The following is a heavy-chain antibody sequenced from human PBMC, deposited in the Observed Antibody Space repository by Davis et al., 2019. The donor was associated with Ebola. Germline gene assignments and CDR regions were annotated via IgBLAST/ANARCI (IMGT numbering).Heavy chain of an antibody. V-gene: IGHV4-4*02. D-gene: IGHD4-17*01. Sequence: SETLSLTCTVSGDSISSNNWWSWVRQAPGKGLEWIGEIFHGGNTNYNPSLRGRVTMSVDKSKNQFSLKLSSVTAADTAMYYCARDRWETNGDFIYVDNWGQGTLVAVSS. CDR1: GDSISSNNW. CDR2: IFHGGNT. CDR3: ARDRWETNGDFIYVDN. J-gene: IGHJ4*02.